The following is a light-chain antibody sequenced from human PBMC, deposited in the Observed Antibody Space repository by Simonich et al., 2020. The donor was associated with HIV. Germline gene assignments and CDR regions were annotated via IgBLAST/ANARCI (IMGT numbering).Light chain of an antibody. CDR1: QSVSSY. CDR2: GAS. Sequence: EIVLTQSPATLSLSPGERATLSCRASQSVSSYLAWYQPKPGQAPRLLMHGASTRASGIPARFSGSGSGTEFTLTISSLQSEDFAVYHCQQYTNWPLTFGGGTKVEIK. V-gene: IGKV3-15*01. CDR3: QQYTNWPLT. J-gene: IGKJ4*01.